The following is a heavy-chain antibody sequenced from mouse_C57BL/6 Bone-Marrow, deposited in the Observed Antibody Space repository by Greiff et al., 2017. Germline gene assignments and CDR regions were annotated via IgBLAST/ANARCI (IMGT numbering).Heavy chain of an antibody. D-gene: IGHD1-1*01. V-gene: IGHV1-4*01. J-gene: IGHJ3*01. CDR1: GYTFTSYT. CDR3: ARPITTEVAPFAY. Sequence: QVQLQQSGAELARPGASVKMSCKASGYTFTSYTMHWVKQRPGQGLEWIGYINPSSGYTKYNQKFKDKATLTADKSSSTAYMQLSSLTSEDSAVYYCARPITTEVAPFAYWGQGTLVTVSA. CDR2: INPSSGYT.